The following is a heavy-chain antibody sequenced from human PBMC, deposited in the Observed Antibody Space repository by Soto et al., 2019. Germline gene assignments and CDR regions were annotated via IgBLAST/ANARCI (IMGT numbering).Heavy chain of an antibody. Sequence: SQTLSLTCAISGDSVSGNSAAWNWIRQSPSRGLEWLGRTYYRSRWYNDYAVSVKSRITVTPDTSKNQFSLHLNSVTPEDTAVYYCEREFPYYVSSDSYLDYWGQGALVTVS. CDR2: TYYRSRWYN. CDR1: GDSVSGNSAA. CDR3: EREFPYYVSSDSYLDY. V-gene: IGHV6-1*01. J-gene: IGHJ4*02. D-gene: IGHD3-16*01.